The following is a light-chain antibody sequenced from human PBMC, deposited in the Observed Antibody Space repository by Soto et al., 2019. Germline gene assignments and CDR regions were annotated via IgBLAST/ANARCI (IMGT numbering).Light chain of an antibody. CDR1: SSDVGGYNF. CDR3: SSYTISSTLGV. V-gene: IGLV2-14*03. Sequence: QSALTQPASVSGSPGQSITISCTGTSSDVGGYNFVSWYQQHPGKAPNLMIYEVNNRPSGASNRFSGSKSGNTASLTISGLQAEDEADYYCSSYTISSTLGVFGTGTKVTVL. J-gene: IGLJ1*01. CDR2: EVN.